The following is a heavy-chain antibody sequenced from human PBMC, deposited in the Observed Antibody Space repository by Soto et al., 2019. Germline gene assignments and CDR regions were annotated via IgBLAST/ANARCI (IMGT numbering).Heavy chain of an antibody. J-gene: IGHJ4*02. Sequence: GGSLRLSCAASGFTFSSYEMNWVRQAPGKGLEWVSYISSRGTTIYYADPVKCRFTISRDNAKNSLFLQMNSLRAEDTAIYYCVSPSDWPDYWGQGTPVTVSS. CDR1: GFTFSSYE. CDR3: VSPSDWPDY. V-gene: IGHV3-48*03. CDR2: ISSRGTTI. D-gene: IGHD2-21*02.